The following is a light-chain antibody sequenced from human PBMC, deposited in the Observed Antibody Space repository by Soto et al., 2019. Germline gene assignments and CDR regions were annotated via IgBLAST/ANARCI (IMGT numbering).Light chain of an antibody. V-gene: IGLV2-11*01. CDR3: CSYAGSYTFV. Sequence: QSVLTQPRSVSRTPGQSVTISCTRTSSDVGGYNYVSWYQQYPGKAPKVMIYDVKTRPSGVPDRFSGSKSGNTASLTISGLQAEDEADYYCCSYAGSYTFVFGTGTKVTVL. CDR1: SSDVGGYNY. CDR2: DVK. J-gene: IGLJ1*01.